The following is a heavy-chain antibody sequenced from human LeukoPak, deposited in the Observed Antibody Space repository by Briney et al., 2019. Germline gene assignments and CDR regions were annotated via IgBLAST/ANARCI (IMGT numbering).Heavy chain of an antibody. CDR2: INHSGST. V-gene: IGHV4-34*01. CDR3: AREWHHAFDY. CDR1: GGSFSGHY. Sequence: SETLSLTCAVYGGSFSGHYWSWIRQPPGKGLEWIGEINHSGSTNYNPSLKSRVTISVDTSKNQFSLKVTSVTAADTAVYYCAREWHHAFDYWGQGNLVTVSS. D-gene: IGHD5-12*01. J-gene: IGHJ4*02.